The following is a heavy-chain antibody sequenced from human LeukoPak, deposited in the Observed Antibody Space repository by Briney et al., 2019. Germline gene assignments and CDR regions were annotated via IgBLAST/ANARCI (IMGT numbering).Heavy chain of an antibody. D-gene: IGHD3-22*01. CDR3: ASQDDSSGYYYIHAFDI. J-gene: IGHJ3*02. Sequence: SETLSLTCTVSGGSISSSSYYWGWIRQPPGKGLEWIWSIYYIGSIYYNPSLKSRVTIAVDTSNNQFSLKLSSVTAADTAVYYCASQDDSSGYYYIHAFDIWGQGTMVTVSS. CDR2: IYYIGSI. V-gene: IGHV4-39*01. CDR1: GGSISSSSYY.